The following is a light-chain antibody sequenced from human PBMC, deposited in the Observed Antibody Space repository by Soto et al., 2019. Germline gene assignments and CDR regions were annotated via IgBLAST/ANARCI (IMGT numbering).Light chain of an antibody. CDR1: QTVVSSF. CDR2: DSS. J-gene: IGKJ2*01. Sequence: ENVLTQSPDTLSLSPGERATLSCRASQTVVSSFLAWYQHKPGQAPRLLIYDSSTRASGIPDRFSGSGSGTDFTLTISTLEPEDFAVYYCQQYSSSPYNFGQGTKLEIK. CDR3: QQYSSSPYN. V-gene: IGKV3-20*01.